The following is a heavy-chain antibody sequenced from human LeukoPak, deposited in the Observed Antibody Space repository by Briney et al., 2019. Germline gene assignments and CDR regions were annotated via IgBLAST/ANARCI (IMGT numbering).Heavy chain of an antibody. CDR3: AKSADYGSGSYYSRILDY. J-gene: IGHJ4*02. CDR1: GFTFSSYA. Sequence: GSLRLSFAASGFTFSSYAMSWVRQAPGKGLEWVSAISGSGGSTYYADSVKGRFTISRDNSKNTLYLQMNSLRAEDTAVYYCAKSADYGSGSYYSRILDYWGQGTLVTVSS. D-gene: IGHD3-10*01. CDR2: ISGSGGST. V-gene: IGHV3-23*01.